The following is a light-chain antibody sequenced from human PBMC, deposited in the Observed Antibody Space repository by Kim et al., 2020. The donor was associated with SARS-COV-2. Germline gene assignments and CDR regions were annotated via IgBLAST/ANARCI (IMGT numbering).Light chain of an antibody. CDR3: QQYGSAPDT. J-gene: IGKJ2*01. CDR2: ASS. Sequence: LSPGERATLACRASQRVGSSYLAWYQQKPCQAPRLLIYASSSRATGIPDRFSGSGSGTDFTLTISRLEPEDFAVYYCQQYGSAPDTFGQGTKLEI. CDR1: QRVGSSY. V-gene: IGKV3-20*01.